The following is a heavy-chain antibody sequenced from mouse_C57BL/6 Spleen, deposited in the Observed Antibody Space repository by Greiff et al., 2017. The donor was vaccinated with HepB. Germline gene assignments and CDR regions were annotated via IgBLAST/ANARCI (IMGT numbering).Heavy chain of an antibody. CDR2: IDPEDGDT. Sequence: LKQSGAELVRPGASVKLSCTASGFNIKDYYMHWVKQRPEQGLEWIGRIDPEDGDTEYAPKFQGKATMTADTSSNTAYLQLSSLTSEDTAVYYCTVYYSNYVFAYWGQGTLVTVSA. D-gene: IGHD2-5*01. J-gene: IGHJ3*01. V-gene: IGHV14-1*01. CDR3: TVYYSNYVFAY. CDR1: GFNIKDYY.